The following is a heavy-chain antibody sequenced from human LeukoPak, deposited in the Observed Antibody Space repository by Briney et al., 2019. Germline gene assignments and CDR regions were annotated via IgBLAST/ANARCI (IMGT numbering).Heavy chain of an antibody. Sequence: ASVKVSCKASGGTFSSYAISWVRQSPGQGLEWMGWISAYNGNTNYAQKLQGRVTMTTDTSTSTAYMELRSLRSDDTAVYYCARASLRYCSGGSCYGDYWGQGTLVTVSS. CDR2: ISAYNGNT. CDR1: GGTFSSYA. D-gene: IGHD2-15*01. CDR3: ARASLRYCSGGSCYGDY. V-gene: IGHV1-18*01. J-gene: IGHJ4*02.